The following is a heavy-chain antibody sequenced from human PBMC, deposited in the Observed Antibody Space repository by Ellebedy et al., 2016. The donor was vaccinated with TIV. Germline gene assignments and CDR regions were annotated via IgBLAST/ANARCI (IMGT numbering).Heavy chain of an antibody. J-gene: IGHJ3*02. CDR2: INQDATKT. D-gene: IGHD4-17*01. CDR1: AFSFRSYW. Sequence: GGSLRLSCAASAFSFRSYWMSWVRQAPGKGLEWVANINQDATKTFYVDSVEGRFTISRDNAKNSLFLQMNSLRAEDTAVYYCATDGSYGDYLSPAHAFVIWGQGTMVTVSS. V-gene: IGHV3-7*01. CDR3: ATDGSYGDYLSPAHAFVI.